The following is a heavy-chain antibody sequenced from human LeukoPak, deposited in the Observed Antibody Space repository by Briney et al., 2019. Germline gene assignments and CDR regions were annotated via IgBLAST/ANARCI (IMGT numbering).Heavy chain of an antibody. J-gene: IGHJ4*02. D-gene: IGHD3-22*01. CDR2: IYYSGST. CDR3: ARVRDYYDSSGYKERLVDY. V-gene: IGHV4-30-4*08. Sequence: PSQTLSLTCTVSGGSISSGDYYWSWIRQPPGKGLEWIGYIYYSGSTYYNPSLKSRVTISVDTSKDQFPLKLSSVTAADTAVYYCARVRDYYDSSGYKERLVDYWGQGTLVTVSS. CDR1: GGSISSGDYY.